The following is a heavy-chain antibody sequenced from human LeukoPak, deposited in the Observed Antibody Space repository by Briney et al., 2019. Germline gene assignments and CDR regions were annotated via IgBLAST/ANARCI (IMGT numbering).Heavy chain of an antibody. D-gene: IGHD6-13*01. CDR1: GFTFSNAW. Sequence: GGSLRLSCAASGFTFSNAWMSWVRQAPGEGLEWVGRIKSKTDGGTTDYAAPVKGRFTISRDDSKNTLYLQMNSLKTEDTAVYYCTTYYSSSWYTLFDYYYYMDVGGKGTTVTVSS. J-gene: IGHJ6*03. V-gene: IGHV3-15*01. CDR2: IKSKTDGGTT. CDR3: TTYYSSSWYTLFDYYYYMDV.